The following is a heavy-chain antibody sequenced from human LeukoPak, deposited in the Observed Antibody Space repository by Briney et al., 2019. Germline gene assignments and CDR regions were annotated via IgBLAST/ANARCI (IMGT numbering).Heavy chain of an antibody. D-gene: IGHD5-18*01. J-gene: IGHJ5*02. V-gene: IGHV4-39*07. CDR3: ASARNTYGFA. CDR2: IYNGGST. CDR1: GGSINRDNYF. Sequence: SETLSLTCSVSGGSINRDNYFWVWIRQPPGKGLEWVATIYNGGSTYYNPSLKGRVSISVDTSRSQLSLEVNYVTPADTAAYYCASARNTYGFAWGQGTLVTVAS.